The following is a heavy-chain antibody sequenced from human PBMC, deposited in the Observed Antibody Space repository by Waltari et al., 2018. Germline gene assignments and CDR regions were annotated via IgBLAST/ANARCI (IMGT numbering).Heavy chain of an antibody. CDR1: GYSISSGYF. D-gene: IGHD1-26*01. CDR3: ARLGIYSGSYHGDY. J-gene: IGHJ4*02. V-gene: IGHV4-38-2*01. Sequence: QVQLQESGPGLVKPSETLSLTCAVSGYSISSGYFWGWIRQPPGKGLEWMGSIYHSGSTYYNPSLNSRVTISVDTSKNQFSLKLSSVTAADTAVYYCARLGIYSGSYHGDYWGQGTLVTVSS. CDR2: IYHSGST.